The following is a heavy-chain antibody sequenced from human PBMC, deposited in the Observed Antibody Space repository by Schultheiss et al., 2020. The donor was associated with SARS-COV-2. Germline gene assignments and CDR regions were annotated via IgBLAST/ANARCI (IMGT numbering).Heavy chain of an antibody. CDR3: ARRHSGWLHPYAFDI. J-gene: IGHJ3*02. Sequence: SETLSLTCTVSGGSISSGDYYWSWIRQPPGKGLEWIGYIYYSGSTNYNPSLKSRVTISVDKSKNQFSLKLSSVTAADTAVYYCARRHSGWLHPYAFDIWGQGTMVTVSS. V-gene: IGHV4-61*05. D-gene: IGHD6-19*01. CDR2: IYYSGST. CDR1: GGSISSGDYY.